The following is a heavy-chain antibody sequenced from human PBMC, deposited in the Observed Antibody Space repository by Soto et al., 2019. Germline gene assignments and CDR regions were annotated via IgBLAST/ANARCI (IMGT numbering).Heavy chain of an antibody. CDR2: IYYSGNA. J-gene: IGHJ4*02. D-gene: IGHD6-13*01. Sequence: QLQLQESGPGLVKPSETLSLTCTVSGGSISSMSYYWGWIRQPPGKGLEWIGSIYYSGNAYYNPYLKSRVAVSVDTSKSQFSLNVPSVTATDTAVYYCSRQKDTSSRYLLPDFWGQGTLVTVSS. CDR1: GGSISSMSYY. CDR3: SRQKDTSSRYLLPDF. V-gene: IGHV4-39*01.